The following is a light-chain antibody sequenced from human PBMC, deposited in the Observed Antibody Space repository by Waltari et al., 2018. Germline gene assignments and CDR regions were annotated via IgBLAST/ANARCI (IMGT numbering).Light chain of an antibody. Sequence: QSALTQPASVSGSPGQSITISCTGTSSDVGGYNYVSWYQQHPGKAPKLMIYDVSNRPSGVHNRFSGSKAGKTASLTISGRQAEDEADYYCRSYTSSSTLVFGGGTKLTVL. J-gene: IGLJ2*01. CDR2: DVS. CDR3: RSYTSSSTLV. V-gene: IGLV2-14*03. CDR1: SSDVGGYNY.